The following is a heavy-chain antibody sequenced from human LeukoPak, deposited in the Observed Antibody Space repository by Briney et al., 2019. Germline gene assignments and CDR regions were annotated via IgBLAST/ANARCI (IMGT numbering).Heavy chain of an antibody. V-gene: IGHV4-34*01. CDR1: GGSFSGYY. CDR3: ARLCSSPAIYYYYYYYMDV. Sequence: SETLTLTCAVYGGSFSGYYWSWIPQPPGKGLEWIGEINHSGSTNYNPSLKSRVTISVDTPKNQFSLKLGSVTAADTAVYYCARLCSSPAIYYYYYYYMDVWGKGTTVTVSS. J-gene: IGHJ6*03. CDR2: INHSGST. D-gene: IGHD6-13*01.